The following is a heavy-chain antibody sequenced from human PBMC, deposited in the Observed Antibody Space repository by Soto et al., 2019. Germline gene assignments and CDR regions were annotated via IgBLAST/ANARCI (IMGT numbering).Heavy chain of an antibody. J-gene: IGHJ4*02. CDR2: SSNSGTLS. Sequence: GGSLRLSCEGSAFTFSDYYIISIRQAPGKGLEWISYSSNSGTLSRYADSVKGRFSISRDNTKNLLYLQMNSLRAEDTAVYYCARSGDNYNRLDYWGQGTPVTSPQ. V-gene: IGHV3-11*06. CDR1: AFTFSDYY. D-gene: IGHD1-1*01. CDR3: ARSGDNYNRLDY.